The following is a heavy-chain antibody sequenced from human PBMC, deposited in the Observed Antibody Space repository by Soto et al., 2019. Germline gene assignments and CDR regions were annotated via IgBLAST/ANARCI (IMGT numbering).Heavy chain of an antibody. CDR2: IYYSGRT. CDR1: GGSIIGGGGY. CDR3: ASVIRGDSEYYFGY. J-gene: IGHJ4*02. V-gene: IGHV4-31*02. Sequence: PSETLCLTWPVSGGSIIGGGGYWGWIRQHPGKGLEWIGNIYYSGRTYYNPSLKSRVIMSVDTSKNHFSLNLSSVTAADTAIYYCASVIRGDSEYYFGYWGQATLVTVSS. D-gene: IGHD4-17*01.